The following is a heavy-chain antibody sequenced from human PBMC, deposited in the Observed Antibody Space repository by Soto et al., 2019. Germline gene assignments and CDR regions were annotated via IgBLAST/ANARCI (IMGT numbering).Heavy chain of an antibody. D-gene: IGHD3-9*01. CDR3: ARDDLAIRYFDWSHVFDY. CDR2: ISSSSSYI. CDR1: GFTFSSYS. J-gene: IGHJ4*02. V-gene: IGHV3-21*01. Sequence: GGSLRLSCAASGFTFSSYSMNWVRQAPGKGLEWVSSISSSSSYIYYADSVKGRFTISRDNAKNSLYLQMNSLRAEDTAVYYCARDDLAIRYFDWSHVFDYWGQGTLVTVAS.